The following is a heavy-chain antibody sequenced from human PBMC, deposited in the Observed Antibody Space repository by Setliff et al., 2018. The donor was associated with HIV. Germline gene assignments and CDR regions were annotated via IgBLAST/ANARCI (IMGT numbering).Heavy chain of an antibody. CDR1: GFSFSTYW. J-gene: IGHJ4*02. CDR2: ISGSGGDT. V-gene: IGHV3-23*01. CDR3: AKKTAAYTSGSWLHY. Sequence: GGSLRLSCVASGFSFSTYWMSWVRQAPGKGLECVAVISGSGGDTYYADSVKGRFVISREKSKSTLYLQMNSLRAEDTAVYYCAKKTAAYTSGSWLHYWGQGTLVTVSS. D-gene: IGHD3-10*01.